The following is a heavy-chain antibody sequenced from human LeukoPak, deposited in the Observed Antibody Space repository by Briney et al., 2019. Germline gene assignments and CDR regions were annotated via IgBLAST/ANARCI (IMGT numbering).Heavy chain of an antibody. Sequence: GGSLRLSCVASGFTFGDSWMSWVRQAPGKGLEWVANMNPDGSGKYYVDSVKGRFTVSRDNARNALYLQMNSLRAEDTAIYYCAGGDYGPIYWGQGTLVTVSS. D-gene: IGHD4-17*01. CDR3: AGGDYGPIY. J-gene: IGHJ4*02. CDR1: GFTFGDSW. V-gene: IGHV3-7*03. CDR2: MNPDGSGK.